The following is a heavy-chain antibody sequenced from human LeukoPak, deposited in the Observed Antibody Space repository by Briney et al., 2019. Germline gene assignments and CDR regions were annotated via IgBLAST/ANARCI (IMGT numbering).Heavy chain of an antibody. Sequence: ASVKVSCKASGYTFTSYYMHWVRQAPGQGLEWMGIINPSGGSTSYAQKFQGRVTMTRDTSTSTVYMELSSLRSEDTAVYYCARDNRGCSITSCYGGGGGDYWGQGTLVTVSS. V-gene: IGHV1-46*01. D-gene: IGHD2-2*01. CDR3: ARDNRGCSITSCYGGGGGDY. J-gene: IGHJ4*02. CDR2: INPSGGST. CDR1: GYTFTSYY.